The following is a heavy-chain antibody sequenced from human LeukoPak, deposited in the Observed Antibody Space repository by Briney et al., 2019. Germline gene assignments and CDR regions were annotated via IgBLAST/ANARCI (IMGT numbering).Heavy chain of an antibody. CDR1: GFTFSNYW. CDR2: IKDDGSEK. Sequence: GGSLRLSCAASGFTFSNYWMSWVRQAPGKGLEWVANIKDDGSEKYYVDTVKGRFTISRDNAKNSLYLQMNSLRAEDTAVYYCARDGGDYWGQGTLVTVSS. D-gene: IGHD3-16*01. V-gene: IGHV3-7*01. J-gene: IGHJ4*02. CDR3: ARDGGDY.